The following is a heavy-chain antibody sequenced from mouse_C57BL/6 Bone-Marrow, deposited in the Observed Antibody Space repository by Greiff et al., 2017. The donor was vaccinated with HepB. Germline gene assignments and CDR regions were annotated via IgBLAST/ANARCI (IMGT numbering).Heavy chain of an antibody. J-gene: IGHJ3*01. V-gene: IGHV5-4*01. CDR1: GFTFSSYA. D-gene: IGHD1-1*01. CDR2: ISDGGSYT. CDR3: ARDWDYYGSSSCAY. Sequence: VQLKESGGGLVKPGGSLKLSCAASGFTFSSYAMSWVRQTPEKRLEWVATISDGGSYTYYPDNVKGRFTISRDNAKNNLYLQMSHLKSEDTAMYYCARDWDYYGSSSCAYWGQGTLVTVSA.